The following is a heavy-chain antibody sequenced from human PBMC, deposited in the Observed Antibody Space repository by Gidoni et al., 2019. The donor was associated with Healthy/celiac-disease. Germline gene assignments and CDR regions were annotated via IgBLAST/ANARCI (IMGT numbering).Heavy chain of an antibody. V-gene: IGHV4-39*01. J-gene: IGHJ5*02. CDR2: IYYSGST. CDR3: ARHPSGGVRGWFDP. D-gene: IGHD3-16*01. Sequence: SIYYSGSTYYNPSLKSRVTISVDTSKNQFSLKLSSVTAADTAVYYCARHPSGGVRGWFDPWGQGTLVTVSS.